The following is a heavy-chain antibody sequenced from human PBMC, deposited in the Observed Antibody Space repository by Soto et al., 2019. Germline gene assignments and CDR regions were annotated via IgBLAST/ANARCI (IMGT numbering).Heavy chain of an antibody. D-gene: IGHD5-12*01. J-gene: IGHJ6*02. V-gene: IGHV4-34*01. CDR2: ISHSGST. Sequence: QVQLQQCGAGLLKPSETLSLTCAVYGGSFSDYFWCWIRQPPSKGLERMRDISHSGSTSYNPSLNRCGAISVDTSTNQSFHNLSSVSAADEAVYYCARVVQRRVSGYKGVGYHGMDVWGQVTTVTVSS. CDR3: ARVVQRRVSGYKGVGYHGMDV. CDR1: GGSFSDYF.